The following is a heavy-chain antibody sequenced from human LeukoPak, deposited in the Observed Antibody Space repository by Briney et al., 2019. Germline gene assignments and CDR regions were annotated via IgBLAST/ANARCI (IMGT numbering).Heavy chain of an antibody. CDR3: ARDTYCGGDCYPEIFDY. CDR2: ISSSSSYI. J-gene: IGHJ4*02. D-gene: IGHD2-21*02. V-gene: IGHV3-21*01. CDR1: GFTFSSYS. Sequence: PGGSLRPSCAASGFTFSSYSMNWVRQAPGKGLEWVSSISSSSSYIYYADSVKGRFTISRDNAKNSLYLQMNSLRAEDTAVYYCARDTYCGGDCYPEIFDYWGQGTLSPSPQ.